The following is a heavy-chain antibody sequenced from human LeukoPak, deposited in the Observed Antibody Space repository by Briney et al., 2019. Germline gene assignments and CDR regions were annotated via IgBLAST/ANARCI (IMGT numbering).Heavy chain of an antibody. J-gene: IGHJ4*02. D-gene: IGHD6-13*01. CDR2: ITSSSYI. Sequence: GGSLRLSCAASGFTFSSYHMNWVRQAPGKGLEWVSSITSSSYIYYADSLKGRFTISRDNAKNSLFLQMNSLRAEDTAVYYCAREKGSNEAFDYWGQGTLVTVSS. CDR1: GFTFSSYH. V-gene: IGHV3-21*01. CDR3: AREKGSNEAFDY.